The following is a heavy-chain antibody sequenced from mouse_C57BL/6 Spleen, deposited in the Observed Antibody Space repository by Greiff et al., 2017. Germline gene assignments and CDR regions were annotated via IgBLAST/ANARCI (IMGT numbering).Heavy chain of an antibody. J-gene: IGHJ4*01. D-gene: IGHD1-1*01. CDR3: ARHYYGSSFYAMDY. CDR1: GYTFTSYW. V-gene: IGHV1-52*01. Sequence: VQLKQPGAELVRPGSSVKLSCKASGYTFTSYWMHWVKQRPIQGLEWIGNIDPSDSETHYNQKFKDKATLTVDKSSSTAYMQLSRLTSEDSAVYYCARHYYGSSFYAMDYWGQGTSVTVSS. CDR2: IDPSDSET.